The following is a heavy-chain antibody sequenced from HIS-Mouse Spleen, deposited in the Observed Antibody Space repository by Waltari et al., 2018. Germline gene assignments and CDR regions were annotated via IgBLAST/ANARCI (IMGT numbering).Heavy chain of an antibody. J-gene: IGHJ5*02. CDR2: SNPNRGGT. D-gene: IGHD6-13*01. CDR1: GYTFTGYY. V-gene: IGHV1-2*02. Sequence: QVQLVQSGAEVKKPGASVKVSCKASGYTFTGYYMHWVRQAPGQGLEWMGWSNPNRGGTNDEQKVQGRVTMTRDTSISTAYMGLSRLRSDDTAVYYCARDRVAAAGTDWFDPWGQGTLVTVSS. CDR3: ARDRVAAAGTDWFDP.